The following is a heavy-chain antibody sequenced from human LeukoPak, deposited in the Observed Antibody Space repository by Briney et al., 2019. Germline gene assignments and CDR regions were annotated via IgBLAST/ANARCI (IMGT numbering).Heavy chain of an antibody. CDR3: ARDDSFIGAASYGMDV. J-gene: IGHJ6*02. CDR1: GYTFTSYY. V-gene: IGHV1-2*07. CDR2: VNPTSGGT. Sequence: ASVKVSFKSSGYTFTSYYMHWVRQPPGQGLEWMGWVNPTSGGTSYAHNFQGRGTITTDSSTSTVYMELSSLRYAATDVYYCARDDSFIGAASYGMDVWGQGITVTVSS. D-gene: IGHD6-13*01.